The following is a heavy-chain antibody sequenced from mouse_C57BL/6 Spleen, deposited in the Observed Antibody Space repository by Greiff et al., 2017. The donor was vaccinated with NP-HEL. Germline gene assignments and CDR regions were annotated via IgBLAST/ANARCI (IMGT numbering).Heavy chain of an antibody. J-gene: IGHJ1*03. CDR2: IHPNSGST. D-gene: IGHD1-1*01. CDR1: GYTFTSYW. CDR3: ARFDYGSGYWDFDV. V-gene: IGHV1-64*01. Sequence: QVQLQQPGAELVKPGASVKLSCKASGYTFTSYWMHWVKQRPGQGLEWIGMIHPNSGSTNYNEKFKSKATLTVDKSSSTAYMQLSSLTSEDSAVYFCARFDYGSGYWDFDVCGTETPVTVSS.